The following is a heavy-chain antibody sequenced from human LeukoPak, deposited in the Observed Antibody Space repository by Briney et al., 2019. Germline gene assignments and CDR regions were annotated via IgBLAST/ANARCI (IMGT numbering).Heavy chain of an antibody. CDR2: ISSSSSTI. CDR3: ARDRRSISWKRPFDY. D-gene: IGHD6-13*01. J-gene: IGHJ4*02. Sequence: PGGSLRLSCAASGFTFSSYSMNWVRQAPGKGLEWVSYISSSSSTIYYADSVKGRFTISRDNAKNSLYLQMNSLRDEDTAVYYCARDRRSISWKRPFDYWGQGTLVTVSS. V-gene: IGHV3-48*02. CDR1: GFTFSSYS.